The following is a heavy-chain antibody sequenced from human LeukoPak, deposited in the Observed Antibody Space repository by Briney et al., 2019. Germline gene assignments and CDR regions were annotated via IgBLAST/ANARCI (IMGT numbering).Heavy chain of an antibody. CDR2: IYYSGST. Sequence: SETLSLTCTVSGGSISSGDFYWSWIRQPPGKGLEWIGYIYYSGSTYYNPALKSRVAISVGTSNNQYSLKLSSVTAADTAVYYCARGRRLRYFDWLLPTEEWDYWGQGTLVTVSS. V-gene: IGHV4-30-4*08. CDR3: ARGRRLRYFDWLLPTEEWDY. CDR1: GGSISSGDFY. D-gene: IGHD3-9*01. J-gene: IGHJ4*02.